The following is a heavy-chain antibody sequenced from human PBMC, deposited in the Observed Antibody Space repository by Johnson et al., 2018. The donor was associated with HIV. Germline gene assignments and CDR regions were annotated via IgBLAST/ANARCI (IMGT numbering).Heavy chain of an antibody. CDR3: AKDRAVARWDAFDI. Sequence: QLVESGGGSVQPGEYLTLSCAASGFTFSSYAMHWVRQTPGKGLEWVSGISWNSGSVDYADSVKVRFTISRDNAKNSLYLQMNSLRAEDTALYYCAKDRAVARWDAFDIWGQGTMVTVSS. D-gene: IGHD6-19*01. CDR2: ISWNSGSV. V-gene: IGHV3-9*01. CDR1: GFTFSSYA. J-gene: IGHJ3*02.